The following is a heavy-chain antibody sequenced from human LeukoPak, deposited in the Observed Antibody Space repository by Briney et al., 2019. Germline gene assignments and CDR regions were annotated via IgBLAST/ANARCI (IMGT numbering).Heavy chain of an antibody. Sequence: GESLQISCQGFGFSFSSYWIGWVRQMPGKGLEWMGIIYPGDSDTRYSPSFQGQVTISADKSISTAYLQWSSLKASDTAMYYCASARCYGVGSYFPFDYWGQGTLVTVSS. CDR3: ASARCYGVGSYFPFDY. V-gene: IGHV5-51*01. J-gene: IGHJ4*02. CDR2: IYPGDSDT. D-gene: IGHD3-10*01. CDR1: GFSFSSYW.